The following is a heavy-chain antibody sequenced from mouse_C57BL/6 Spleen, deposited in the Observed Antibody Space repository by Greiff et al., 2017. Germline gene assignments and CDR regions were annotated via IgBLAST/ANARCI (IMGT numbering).Heavy chain of an antibody. CDR2: IHPNSGST. Sequence: QVHVKQSGAELVKPGASVKLSCKASGYTFTSYWMPWVKQRPGQGLEWIGMIHPNSGSTNYNEKFKSKATLTVDKSSSTAYMQLSSLTSEDSAVYNYASPDDYGSGYEYFDDWGTGTTVTVSS. J-gene: IGHJ1*03. V-gene: IGHV1-64*01. CDR1: GYTFTSYW. CDR3: ASPDDYGSGYEYFDD. D-gene: IGHD1-1*01.